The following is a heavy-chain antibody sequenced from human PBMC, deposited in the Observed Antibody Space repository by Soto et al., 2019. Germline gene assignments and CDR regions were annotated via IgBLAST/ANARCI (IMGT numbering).Heavy chain of an antibody. D-gene: IGHD6-13*01. CDR3: ARDLTGRTDIAAFNWFDP. CDR2: IYHSGST. Sequence: QVQLQESGPGLVKPSGTLSLTCAVSGGSISSSNWWSWVRQPPGKGLEWIGEIYHSGSTNYNPSLKRRVTISVDTSKHQFSLKLSSVTAADTAVYYCARDLTGRTDIAAFNWFDPWGQGTLVTVSS. J-gene: IGHJ5*02. V-gene: IGHV4-4*02. CDR1: GGSISSSNW.